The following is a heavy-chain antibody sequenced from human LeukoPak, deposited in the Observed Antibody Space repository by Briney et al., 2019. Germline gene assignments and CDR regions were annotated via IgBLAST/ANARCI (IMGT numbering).Heavy chain of an antibody. CDR1: GFTFSSYG. CDR2: IRYDGSNK. V-gene: IGHV3-30*02. D-gene: IGHD3-16*01. J-gene: IGHJ6*03. CDR3: ANQFRGYYYYMDV. Sequence: PGGSLRLSCAASGFTFSSYGMHWARQAPGKGLEWVAFIRYDGSNKYYADSVKGRFTISRDNSKNTLYLQMNSLGAEDTAVYYCANQFRGYYYYMDVWGKGTTVTVSS.